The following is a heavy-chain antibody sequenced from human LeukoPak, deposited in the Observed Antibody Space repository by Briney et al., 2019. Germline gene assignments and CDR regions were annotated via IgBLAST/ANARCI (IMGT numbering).Heavy chain of an antibody. V-gene: IGHV4-34*01. J-gene: IGHJ4*02. Sequence: SSETLSLTCAVYGGSFSGYYWSWIRQPPGKGLEWIGEINHSGSTNYNPSLKSRVTISVDTSKNQFSLKLSSVTAADTAVYYCARAARRGYSGSWYLGYWGQGTLVTVSS. D-gene: IGHD6-13*01. CDR3: ARAARRGYSGSWYLGY. CDR1: GGSFSGYY. CDR2: INHSGST.